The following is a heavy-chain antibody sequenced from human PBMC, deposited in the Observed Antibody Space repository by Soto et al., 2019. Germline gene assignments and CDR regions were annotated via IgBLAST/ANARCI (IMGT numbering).Heavy chain of an antibody. D-gene: IGHD3-22*01. CDR2: IDPSDSYT. Sequence: GSLKISCKGSGYSFTSYWISWVRQMPGKGLEWMGRIDPSDSYTNYSPSFQGHVTISADKSISTAYLQWSSLKASDTAMYYCARRGLHYYDSSGYRKPYGMDVWGQGTTVTVSS. V-gene: IGHV5-10-1*01. J-gene: IGHJ6*02. CDR1: GYSFTSYW. CDR3: ARRGLHYYDSSGYRKPYGMDV.